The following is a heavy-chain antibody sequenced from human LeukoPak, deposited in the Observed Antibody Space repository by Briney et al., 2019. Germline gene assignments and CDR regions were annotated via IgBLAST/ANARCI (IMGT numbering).Heavy chain of an antibody. V-gene: IGHV4-34*01. CDR1: GGSFSGYY. CDR3: ARLFIQRKGYCSGGSCYSRLAAPYYFDY. Sequence: PSETLSLTCAVYGGSFSGYYWCWIRQPPGKGLEWIGKINHSGSTNYNPSLKSRVTISVDTSKNQFSLKLSSVTAADTAVYYCARLFIQRKGYCSGGSCYSRLAAPYYFDYWGQGTLVTVSS. J-gene: IGHJ4*02. D-gene: IGHD2-15*01. CDR2: INHSGST.